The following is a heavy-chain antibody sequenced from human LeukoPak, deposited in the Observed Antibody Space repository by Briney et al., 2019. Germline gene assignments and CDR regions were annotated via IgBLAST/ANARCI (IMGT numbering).Heavy chain of an antibody. J-gene: IGHJ4*02. Sequence: GGSLRLSCAASGFTFDDYAMHWVRQAPGKGLEWVSGISWNSGSIGYADSVKGRFTISRDNAKNSLYLQMNSLRAEDTALYYCARELGIMYYFDYWGQGTLVTVSS. D-gene: IGHD7-27*01. CDR2: ISWNSGSI. CDR3: ARELGIMYYFDY. V-gene: IGHV3-9*01. CDR1: GFTFDDYA.